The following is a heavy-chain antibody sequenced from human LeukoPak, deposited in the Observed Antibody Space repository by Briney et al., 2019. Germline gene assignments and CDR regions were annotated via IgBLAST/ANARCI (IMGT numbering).Heavy chain of an antibody. J-gene: IGHJ5*02. V-gene: IGHV4-34*01. CDR2: INHSGST. CDR1: GGSFSGYY. Sequence: SETLSLTCAVYGGSFSGYYWGWIRQPPGKGLEWIGEINHSGSTNYNPSLKSRVTISVDTSKNQFSLKLSSVTAADTAVYYCARGRRVVVVAPGKWFDPWGQGTLVTVSS. D-gene: IGHD2-15*01. CDR3: ARGRRVVVVAPGKWFDP.